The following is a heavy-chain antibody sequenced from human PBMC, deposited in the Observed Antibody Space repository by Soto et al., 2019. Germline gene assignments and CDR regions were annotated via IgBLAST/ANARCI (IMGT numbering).Heavy chain of an antibody. V-gene: IGHV4-59*01. CDR2: ISYIGST. J-gene: IGHJ6*01. CDR1: GGSISSYY. D-gene: IGHD1-20*01. CDR3: AREGLITGTTYYYYGLAV. Sequence: KPSETLSLTCTVSGGSISSYYWSWIRQPPGKGLEWIGYISYIGSTNYNPSLKSRVTISVDTSKNQFSLKLSSVTAADTAVYYCAREGLITGTTYYYYGLAVRGRGTT.